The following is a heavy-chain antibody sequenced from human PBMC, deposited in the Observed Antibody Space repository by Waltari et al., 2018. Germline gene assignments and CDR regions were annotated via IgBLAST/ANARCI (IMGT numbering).Heavy chain of an antibody. Sequence: QLQLQESGPGLVKPSETLSLTCTVSGGSIRSSSYYWVWIRQTPGKGLEWIGSIYYSVSTYYNPSLKSRVTISVDTSKNQFSLKLSSVTAADTAVYYCARRRCSGGSCYTSYFDYWGQGTLVTVSS. V-gene: IGHV4-39*01. D-gene: IGHD2-15*01. J-gene: IGHJ4*02. CDR1: GGSIRSSSYY. CDR3: ARRRCSGGSCYTSYFDY. CDR2: IYYSVST.